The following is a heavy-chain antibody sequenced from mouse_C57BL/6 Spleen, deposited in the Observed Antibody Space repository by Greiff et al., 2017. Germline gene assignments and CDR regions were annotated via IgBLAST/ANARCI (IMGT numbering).Heavy chain of an antibody. D-gene: IGHD2-1*01. CDR3: TTEGNSPWFAY. J-gene: IGHJ3*01. CDR2: IDPENGDT. V-gene: IGHV14-4*01. CDR1: GFNIKDDY. Sequence: EVKLMESGAELVRPGASVKLSCTASGFNIKDDYMHWVKQRPEQGLEWIGWIDPENGDTEYASKFQGKATITADTSSNTAYLQLSSLTSEDTAVYYCTTEGNSPWFAYWGQGTLVTVSA.